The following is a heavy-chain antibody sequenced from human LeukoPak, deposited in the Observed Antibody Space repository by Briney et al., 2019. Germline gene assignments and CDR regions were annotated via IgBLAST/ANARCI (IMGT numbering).Heavy chain of an antibody. V-gene: IGHV4-61*02. J-gene: IGHJ5*02. CDR1: GDSVNSGAYY. CDR3: ARVVAAAGNNWFDP. D-gene: IGHD6-13*01. CDR2: IYPLETT. Sequence: SETLSLTCTVSGDSVNSGAYYWSWLRQPAGKEPEWIGRIYPLETTNYNPSLKSRVAISVDTSKNQFSLKLNSVTAADTAVYYCARVVAAAGNNWFDPWGQGTLVTVSS.